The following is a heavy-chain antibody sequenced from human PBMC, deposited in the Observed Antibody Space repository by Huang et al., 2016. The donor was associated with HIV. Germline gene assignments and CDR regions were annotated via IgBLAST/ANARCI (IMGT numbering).Heavy chain of an antibody. CDR2: IIPIFNSP. CDR1: GGTFSRKA. CDR3: ARGGSYDPLDI. J-gene: IGHJ3*02. D-gene: IGHD3-10*01. Sequence: SSVRLSCKTSGGTFSRKAITWVRQAPGHGLEWVGVIIPIFNSPKDAQKLQGRVTITADESTTTAYLELSSLRSEDTAMYYCARGGSYDPLDIWGQGTMVVVS. V-gene: IGHV1-69*13.